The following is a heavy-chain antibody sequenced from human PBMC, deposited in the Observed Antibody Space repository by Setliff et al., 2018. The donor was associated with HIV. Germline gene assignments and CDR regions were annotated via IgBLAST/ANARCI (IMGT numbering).Heavy chain of an antibody. CDR3: AGSRGYFVQAD. CDR1: GFIFRDHW. CDR2: IKQDGSEK. J-gene: IGHJ4*02. Sequence: GESLKISCAGSGFIFRDHWMTWVRQAPGKGLEWVANIKQDGSEKYYVDSVKGRFTISRDNTKNLLYLEMNSLRADDTAVYYCAGSRGYFVQADWGQGTLVTVSS. V-gene: IGHV3-7*01. D-gene: IGHD1-1*01.